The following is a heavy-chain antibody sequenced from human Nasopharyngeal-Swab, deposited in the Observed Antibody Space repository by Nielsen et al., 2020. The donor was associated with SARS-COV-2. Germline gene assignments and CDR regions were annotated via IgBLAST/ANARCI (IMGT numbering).Heavy chain of an antibody. J-gene: IGHJ6*03. D-gene: IGHD5-18*01. Sequence: VRQMPGKGLEWMGRIDPSDSYTNYSPSFQGHVTISAVKSISTAYLQWSSLKASDTAMYYCAREYTYGYYYYMDVWGKGTTVTVSS. CDR2: IDPSDSYT. V-gene: IGHV5-10-1*01. CDR3: AREYTYGYYYYMDV.